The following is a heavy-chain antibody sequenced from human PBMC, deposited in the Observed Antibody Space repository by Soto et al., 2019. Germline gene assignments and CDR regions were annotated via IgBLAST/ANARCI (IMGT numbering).Heavy chain of an antibody. CDR1: GGTFSSYA. D-gene: IGHD6-19*01. CDR3: ARGGETVAGRGGFDY. Sequence: SVKVSCKASGGTFSSYAISWVRQAPGQGLEWMGGIIPIFGTANYAQKFQGRVTITADESTSTAYMELSSLRSEDRAVYYCARGGETVAGRGGFDYWGQGTLVTVSS. CDR2: IIPIFGTA. J-gene: IGHJ4*02. V-gene: IGHV1-69*13.